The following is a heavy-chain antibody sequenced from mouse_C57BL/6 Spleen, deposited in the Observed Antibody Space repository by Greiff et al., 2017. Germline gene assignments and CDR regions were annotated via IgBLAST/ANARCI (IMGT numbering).Heavy chain of an antibody. J-gene: IGHJ1*03. CDR3: ARCDYGSSYGYFDV. CDR2: IHPNSGST. Sequence: QVQLQQPGAELVKPGASVKLSCKASGYTFTSYWMHWVKQRPGQGLEWIGMIHPNSGSTNYNEKFKSKATLTVDKSSSTAYMQLSSLTSEDSAVXYCARCDYGSSYGYFDVWGTGTTVTVSS. V-gene: IGHV1-64*01. D-gene: IGHD1-1*01. CDR1: GYTFTSYW.